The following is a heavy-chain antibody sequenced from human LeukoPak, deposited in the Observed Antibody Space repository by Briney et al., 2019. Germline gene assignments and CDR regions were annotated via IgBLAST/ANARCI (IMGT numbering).Heavy chain of an antibody. V-gene: IGHV4-59*01. D-gene: IGHD6-13*01. CDR2: IYYSGST. Sequence: SETLSLTCTVSGGSISSYYWSWIRQPPGKGLEWIGYIYYSGSTNYNPSLKSRVTISIDTSKNQFSLKLSSVTAADTAVYYCARVTAAAGTVYYYYMDVWGKGTTVTISS. CDR3: ARVTAAAGTVYYYYMDV. CDR1: GGSISSYY. J-gene: IGHJ6*03.